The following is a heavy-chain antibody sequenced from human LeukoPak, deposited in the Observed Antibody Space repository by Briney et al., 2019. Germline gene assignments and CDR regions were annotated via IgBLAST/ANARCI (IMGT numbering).Heavy chain of an antibody. CDR2: ISSSGSTI. D-gene: IGHD6-19*01. Sequence: GGSLRLSCAASGFTFSDYYMSWIRQAPGKGLEWVSYISSSGSTIYYADSVKGRFTISRGNAKDSLYLQMNSLRAEDTAVYYCARAPYSSGWYGKGYYFDYWGQGTLVTVSS. CDR1: GFTFSDYY. J-gene: IGHJ4*02. CDR3: ARAPYSSGWYGKGYYFDY. V-gene: IGHV3-11*04.